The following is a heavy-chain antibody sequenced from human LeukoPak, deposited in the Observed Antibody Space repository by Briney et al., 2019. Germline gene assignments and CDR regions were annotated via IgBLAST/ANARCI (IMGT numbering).Heavy chain of an antibody. CDR3: ARKETGAVLGGAFDI. D-gene: IGHD7-27*01. Sequence: SETLSLTCTVSGGSISSYYWSWIRPPPGKGLEWIGYIYYSGSTNYNPSLKSRVTISVDTSKNQFSLKLSSVTAADTAVYYCARKETGAVLGGAFDIWGQGTMVTVSS. CDR2: IYYSGST. CDR1: GGSISSYY. V-gene: IGHV4-59*01. J-gene: IGHJ3*02.